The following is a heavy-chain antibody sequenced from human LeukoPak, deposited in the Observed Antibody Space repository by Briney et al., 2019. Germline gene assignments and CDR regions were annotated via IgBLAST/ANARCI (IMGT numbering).Heavy chain of an antibody. D-gene: IGHD6-19*01. Sequence: VASVKVSCKASGGTFSSYAISWVRQAPGQGLEWMGRIIRIFGTANYAQKFRGRVTITTDESTSTAYMELSSLRSEDTAVYYCARVVPITHSSGWLDKDYYFDYWGQGTLVTVSS. J-gene: IGHJ4*02. V-gene: IGHV1-69*05. CDR1: GGTFSSYA. CDR3: ARVVPITHSSGWLDKDYYFDY. CDR2: IIRIFGTA.